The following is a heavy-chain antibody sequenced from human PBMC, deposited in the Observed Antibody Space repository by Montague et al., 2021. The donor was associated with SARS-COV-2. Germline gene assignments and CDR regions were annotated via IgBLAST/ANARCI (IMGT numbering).Heavy chain of an antibody. Sequence: CAISGDSVSSSPAAWNWIRQSPSRGLEWLGRTYYRSKWYYDYAVSVKSRMTISPDTSKNQFSLQVNSVTPEDTAVYYCARGADRYYFYGMDVWGQGTTVTVSS. J-gene: IGHJ6*02. CDR2: TYYRSKWYY. CDR1: GDSVSSSPAA. CDR3: ARGADRYYFYGMDV. D-gene: IGHD6-19*01. V-gene: IGHV6-1*01.